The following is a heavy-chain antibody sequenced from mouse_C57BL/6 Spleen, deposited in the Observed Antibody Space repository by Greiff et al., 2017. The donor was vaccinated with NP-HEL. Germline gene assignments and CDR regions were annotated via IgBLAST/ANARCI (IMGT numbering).Heavy chain of an antibody. J-gene: IGHJ4*01. V-gene: IGHV1-53*01. CDR2: INPSNGGT. CDR3: ARSITTVVAKRDYYAMDY. D-gene: IGHD1-1*01. Sequence: VQLQQPGTELVKPGASVKLSCKASGYTFTSYWMHWVKQRPGQGLEWIGNINPSNGGTNYNEKFKSKATLTVDKSSHTAYMQLSSLTSEDSAVYYCARSITTVVAKRDYYAMDYWGQGTSVTVSS. CDR1: GYTFTSYW.